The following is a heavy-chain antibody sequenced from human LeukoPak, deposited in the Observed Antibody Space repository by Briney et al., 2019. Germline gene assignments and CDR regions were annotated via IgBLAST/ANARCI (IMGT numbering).Heavy chain of an antibody. CDR1: GGSISSYY. V-gene: IGHV4-4*07. CDR3: ARDLGYSSGWTYWYFDL. J-gene: IGHJ2*01. D-gene: IGHD6-19*01. CDR2: IYTSGST. Sequence: SETLSLTCTVSGGSISSYYWSWIRQAAGKGVEWIGRIYTSGSTNYNPSLNSRVTMSVHKSKNQFSLKLSSVTAADTAVYYCARDLGYSSGWTYWYFDLWGRGPLVTVSS.